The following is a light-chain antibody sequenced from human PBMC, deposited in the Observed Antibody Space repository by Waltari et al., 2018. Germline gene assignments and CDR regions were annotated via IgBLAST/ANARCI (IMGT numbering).Light chain of an antibody. Sequence: EIVLTQSPATLSLSPGERATLSCRASQSISSYLAWYQKKSGQAPRLLIYDTSNRVTGVPARFSGSGSGTDFTLTISSLEPEDFAVYYCQQRKEWRRPTFGGETRVEIK. CDR3: QQRKEWRRPT. V-gene: IGKV3-11*01. CDR2: DTS. J-gene: IGKJ4*01. CDR1: QSISSY.